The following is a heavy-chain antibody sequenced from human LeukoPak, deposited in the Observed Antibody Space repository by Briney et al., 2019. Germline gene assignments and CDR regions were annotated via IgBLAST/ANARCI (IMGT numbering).Heavy chain of an antibody. V-gene: IGHV3-21*04. CDR3: ARASYSYDINGWVPFDY. J-gene: IGHJ4*02. Sequence: GGSLRLSCAASGFTFSSYSMNWVRQAPGKGLEWVSSISSSSSYIYYADSVKGRFTISRDESKNTVYLQMNALRAEDTAVYYCARASYSYDINGWVPFDYWGQGTLVTVSS. CDR1: GFTFSSYS. CDR2: ISSSSSYI. D-gene: IGHD3-22*01.